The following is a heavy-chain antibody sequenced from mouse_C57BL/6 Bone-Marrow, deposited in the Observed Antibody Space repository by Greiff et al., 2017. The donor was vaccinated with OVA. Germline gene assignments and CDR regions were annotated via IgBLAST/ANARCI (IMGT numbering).Heavy chain of an antibody. D-gene: IGHD1-1*01. CDR2: IYPGNSDT. Sequence: EVQLQQSGTVLARPGASVKMTCKTSGYTFTSYWMHWVKQRPGQGLEWIGAIYPGNSDTSYNQKFKGKAKLTAVTSASTAYMELSSLTNEDSAVYYCTRCGPLRGAMDYWGQGTSVTVSS. V-gene: IGHV1-5*01. CDR3: TRCGPLRGAMDY. CDR1: GYTFTSYW. J-gene: IGHJ4*01.